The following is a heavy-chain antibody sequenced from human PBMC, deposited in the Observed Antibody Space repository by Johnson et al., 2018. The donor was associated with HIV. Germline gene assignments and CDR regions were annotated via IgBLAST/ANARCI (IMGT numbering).Heavy chain of an antibody. Sequence: VQLVESGGGLVQPGRSLRLSCAASGFTFADYAMHWVRQAPGQGLEWVSAISWNSGSIGYADSVKGRFTISRDKAKNSLYLQMNSLRAGDTAVYYCAREGPVPGGDAFDIWGQGTMVTVSS. CDR1: GFTFADYA. CDR2: ISWNSGSI. D-gene: IGHD3-16*01. CDR3: AREGPVPGGDAFDI. J-gene: IGHJ3*02. V-gene: IGHV3-9*01.